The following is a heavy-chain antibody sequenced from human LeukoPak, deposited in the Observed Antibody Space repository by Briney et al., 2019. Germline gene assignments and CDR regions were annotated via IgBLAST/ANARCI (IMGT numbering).Heavy chain of an antibody. D-gene: IGHD6-19*01. V-gene: IGHV4-39*07. J-gene: IGHJ1*01. CDR2: IYYSGST. CDR1: GGSISSSSYY. Sequence: PSETLSLTCTVSGGSISSSSYYWGWIRQPPGKGLEWIGSIYYSGSTNYNPSLKSRVTISVDTSKNQFSLKLSSVTAADTAVYYCARMPLAPRWLVQHWGQGTLVTVSS. CDR3: ARMPLAPRWLVQH.